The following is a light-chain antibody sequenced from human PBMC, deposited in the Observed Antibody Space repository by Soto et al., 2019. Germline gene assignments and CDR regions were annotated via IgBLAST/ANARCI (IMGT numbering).Light chain of an antibody. CDR3: QQRSSWPT. V-gene: IGKV3-11*01. J-gene: IGKJ2*01. Sequence: EIVLTQSPATLSLSLGERGTLSCRASQSVNSYLAWYQQKPGQAPRLLIYDASNRAAGIPARFSGSGSGTDFTLTISSLEPEDFAVYYCQQRSSWPTFGQGTKLEI. CDR1: QSVNSY. CDR2: DAS.